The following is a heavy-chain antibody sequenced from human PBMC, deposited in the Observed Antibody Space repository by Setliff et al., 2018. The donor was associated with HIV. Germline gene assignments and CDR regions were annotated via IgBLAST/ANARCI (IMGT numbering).Heavy chain of an antibody. D-gene: IGHD3-22*01. CDR3: ARGGGYKRTFDY. Sequence: GSLRLSCAASGFTFSSHWMSWVRQAPGKGLEWIGEINHGGSTDYNPSPKSRVAISVDTSKNQFSLKFSSVTAADTAVYYCARGGGYKRTFDYWGQGTLVTVSS. CDR2: INHGGST. V-gene: IGHV4-34*01. CDR1: GFTFSSHW. J-gene: IGHJ4*02.